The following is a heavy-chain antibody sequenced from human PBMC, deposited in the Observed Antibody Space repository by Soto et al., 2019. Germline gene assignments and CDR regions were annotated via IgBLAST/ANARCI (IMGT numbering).Heavy chain of an antibody. J-gene: IGHJ4*02. CDR3: ARTFYYGSGTSDY. V-gene: IGHV4-59*08. CDR2: IYYGGST. CDR1: GGSISSGY. D-gene: IGHD3-10*01. Sequence: SETLSLTCSVSGGSISSGYWTWIRQPPGKGLEWIGYIYYGGSTNYNPSLKSRVIISVDTAKNQFSLKLSSVTAADTAVYYCARTFYYGSGTSDYWGQGTLVTVSS.